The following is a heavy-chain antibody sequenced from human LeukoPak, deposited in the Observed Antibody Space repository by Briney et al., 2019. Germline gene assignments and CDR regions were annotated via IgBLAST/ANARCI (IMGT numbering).Heavy chain of an antibody. CDR1: GFTVSSNY. CDR3: ASGSSGYSSSWYTPYFDY. V-gene: IGHV3-66*01. Sequence: GGSLRLSCAASGFTVSSNYMSWVRQAPGKGLEWVSVLYSGGNTYYADSVKGRFTISRDNSKNTLYLQMDSLRAEDTAVYYCASGSSGYSSSWYTPYFDYWGQGTLVTVSS. CDR2: LYSGGNT. D-gene: IGHD6-13*01. J-gene: IGHJ4*02.